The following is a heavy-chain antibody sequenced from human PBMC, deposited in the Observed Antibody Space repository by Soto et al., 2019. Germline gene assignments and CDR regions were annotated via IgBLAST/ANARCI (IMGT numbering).Heavy chain of an antibody. J-gene: IGHJ6*03. CDR2: IWYDGSNK. Sequence: GGSLRLSCAASGFTFSSYGMHWVRQAPGKGLEWVAVIWYDGSNKYYADSVKGRFTISRDNSKNTLYLQMNSLRAEDTAVYYCARDNPPTCPMDVWGKGTTVTVSS. CDR1: GFTFSSYG. V-gene: IGHV3-33*01. CDR3: ARDNPPTCPMDV.